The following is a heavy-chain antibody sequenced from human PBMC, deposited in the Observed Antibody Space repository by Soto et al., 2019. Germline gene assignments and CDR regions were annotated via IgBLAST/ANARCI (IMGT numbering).Heavy chain of an antibody. CDR2: INPNSGGT. J-gene: IGHJ6*02. CDR3: ARGAVVRFLEWPANYYYYYYGMDV. Sequence: ASVKVSCKASGYTFTGYYMHWVRQAPGHGLEWMGWINPNSGGTNYAQKFQGWVTMTRDTSISTAYMELSRLRSDDTAVYYCARGAVVRFLEWPANYYYYYYGMDVWGQGTTVTVSS. V-gene: IGHV1-2*04. D-gene: IGHD3-3*01. CDR1: GYTFTGYY.